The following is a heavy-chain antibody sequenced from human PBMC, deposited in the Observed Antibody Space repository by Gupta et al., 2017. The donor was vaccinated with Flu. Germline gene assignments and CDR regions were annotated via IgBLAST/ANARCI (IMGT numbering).Heavy chain of an antibody. J-gene: IGHJ2*01. D-gene: IGHD6-19*01. CDR1: XXSLSXARXG. CDR2: IFSNDEK. CDR3: ARATASSGWYVGWYFDL. Sequence: LTXXXTVSXXSLSXARXGVXWXXXXPGKALEWLAHIFSNDEKSYSTPLKSRLTISKDTSKSQVVLTMTNMDPVDTATYYCARATASSGWYVGWYFDLWGRGTLVTVSS. V-gene: IGHV2-26*01.